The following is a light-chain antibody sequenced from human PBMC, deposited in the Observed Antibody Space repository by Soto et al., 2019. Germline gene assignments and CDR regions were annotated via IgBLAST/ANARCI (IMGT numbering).Light chain of an antibody. Sequence: QSVLTQPASLSGSPGESITISCTGTSSYVGGYKYVSWYQQHPGKAPKLMIYEVSNRPSGVSNRFSGSKSGNTASLTISGLQAEDEADYYCSSYTSSSILYVFGTGTKV. CDR1: SSYVGGYKY. J-gene: IGLJ1*01. CDR3: SSYTSSSILYV. CDR2: EVS. V-gene: IGLV2-14*01.